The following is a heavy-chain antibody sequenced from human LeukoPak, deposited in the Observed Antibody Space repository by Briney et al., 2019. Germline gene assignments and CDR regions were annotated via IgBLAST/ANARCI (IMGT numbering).Heavy chain of an antibody. V-gene: IGHV3-30-3*01. CDR1: GFTFSSYA. Sequence: GGSLRLSCAASGFTFSSYALHWVRQAPGKGLEWVAVISYDGTSKYYADSVKGRFTISRDNSKNTLYLQMNSLRAEDTAVYYCARDSELRWGLYWGQGTLVTVSS. CDR2: ISYDGTSK. D-gene: IGHD1-7*01. J-gene: IGHJ4*02. CDR3: ARDSELRWGLY.